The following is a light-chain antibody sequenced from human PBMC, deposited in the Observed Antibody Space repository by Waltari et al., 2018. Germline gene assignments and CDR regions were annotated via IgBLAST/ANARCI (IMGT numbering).Light chain of an antibody. V-gene: IGKV3-20*01. CDR3: QNHERLPAT. CDR1: QSIGKY. J-gene: IGKJ1*01. CDR2: AAS. Sequence: EVVLTQSPGTLSLSPGERATLSCRASQSIGKYLVWYQQRPGQAPRLIMYAASTRATGIPDRFSGSGYWTDFSLTISRLEPEDFAVYYCQNHERLPATFGQGTKVEIK.